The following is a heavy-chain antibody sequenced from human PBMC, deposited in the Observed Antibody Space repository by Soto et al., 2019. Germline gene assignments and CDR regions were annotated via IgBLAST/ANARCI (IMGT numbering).Heavy chain of an antibody. D-gene: IGHD5-12*01. CDR2: IYYSGST. J-gene: IGHJ5*02. CDR3: ARVSDYDSANWFDP. Sequence: PSETLSLPYTVSGGSISSVSYYWSWIRQHPGKGLEWIGYIYYSGSTSYNPSLRSRLSISIDTSKNQFSLKLSSVTAADTAVYYCARVSDYDSANWFDPWGQGTLVTVSS. V-gene: IGHV4-31*03. CDR1: GGSISSVSYY.